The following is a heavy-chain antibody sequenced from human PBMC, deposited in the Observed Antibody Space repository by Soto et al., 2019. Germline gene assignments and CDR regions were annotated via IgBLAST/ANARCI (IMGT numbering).Heavy chain of an antibody. V-gene: IGHV3-30*18. CDR2: ISYDGINK. Sequence: QVQLVESGGGVVQPGRSLRLSCAASGFTFSSYGMHWVRQAPGKRLEWVAVISYDGINKYYADSVKGRFTISRDNSKNTLYLQMNSLRAEDTAVYYCAKSVYNWNDGFFDYWGQGTLVTVSS. CDR1: GFTFSSYG. D-gene: IGHD1-1*01. J-gene: IGHJ4*02. CDR3: AKSVYNWNDGFFDY.